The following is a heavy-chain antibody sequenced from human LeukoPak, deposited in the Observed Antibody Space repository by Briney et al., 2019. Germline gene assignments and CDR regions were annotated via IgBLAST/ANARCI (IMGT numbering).Heavy chain of an antibody. CDR1: GFTFSKYA. V-gene: IGHV3-23*01. CDR3: AKESSYDSTYQFDY. D-gene: IGHD5-12*01. J-gene: IGHJ4*02. Sequence: PGGSLRLSCAASGFTFSKYAISWVRQAPGKGLEWVSGISGSGSSTYYADSVKGQFTISRDNSKNMVYLQMNSLRAEDTAIYYCAKESSYDSTYQFDYWGQGTLVTVSS. CDR2: ISGSGSST.